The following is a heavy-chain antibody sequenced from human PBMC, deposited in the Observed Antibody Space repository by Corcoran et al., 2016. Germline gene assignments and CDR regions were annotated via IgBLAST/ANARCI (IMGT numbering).Heavy chain of an antibody. CDR2: INPSGGST. CDR1: GYTFTSYY. J-gene: IGHJ4*02. Sequence: QVQLVQSGAEVKKPGASVKVSCKASGYTFTSYYMHWVRQAPGQGLEWMGIINPSGGSTSYAQKFQGRVTMTRDTSTSTVYMELSSLGSEDTAVYYCARARYIGYYLDYWGQGTLVTVSS. CDR3: ARARYIGYYLDY. D-gene: IGHD5-12*01. V-gene: IGHV1-46*01.